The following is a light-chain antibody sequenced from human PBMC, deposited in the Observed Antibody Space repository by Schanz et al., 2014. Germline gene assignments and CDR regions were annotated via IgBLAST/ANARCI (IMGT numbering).Light chain of an antibody. CDR3: QQFGASPALI. V-gene: IGKV3-20*01. CDR1: QSVNSNF. CDR2: GAS. Sequence: DIVLTQSPGTLSLAPGDRATLSCRASQSVNSNFLAWYQQQSGQAPRLLIYGASSRATGIADRFSGSGSGTDFTLTISRLEPEDSAVYYCQQFGASPALIFGGGTKVEIK. J-gene: IGKJ4*01.